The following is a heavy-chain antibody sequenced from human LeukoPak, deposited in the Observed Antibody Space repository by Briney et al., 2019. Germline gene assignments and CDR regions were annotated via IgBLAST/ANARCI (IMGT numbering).Heavy chain of an antibody. D-gene: IGHD6-13*01. V-gene: IGHV1-2*06. J-gene: IGHJ4*02. CDR2: INPNSGGT. CDR1: GYTFTGYY. CDR3: ASEQQLRVGYFVY. Sequence: ASVKVSCXASGYTFTGYYMHWVRQAPGQGLEWMGRINPNSGGTNYAQKFQGRVTMTRDTSISTAYMELSRLRSDDTAVYYCASEQQLRVGYFVYWGQGTLVTVSS.